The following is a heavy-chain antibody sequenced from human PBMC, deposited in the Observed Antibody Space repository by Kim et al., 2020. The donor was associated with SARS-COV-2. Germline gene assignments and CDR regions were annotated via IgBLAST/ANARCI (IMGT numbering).Heavy chain of an antibody. V-gene: IGHV3-30*18. CDR2: ISYDGSKK. CDR3: AKVPTYYYDSSGYQQFD. J-gene: IGHJ4*01. D-gene: IGHD3-22*01. CDR1: GFSFSSYG. Sequence: GGSLRLSCAASGFSFSSYGMHWVRQAPGKGLEWVAVISYDGSKKYYADSVKGRFTISRDNSKNTLYLQMNSLRAEDTAVYYCAKVPTYYYDSSGYQQFD.